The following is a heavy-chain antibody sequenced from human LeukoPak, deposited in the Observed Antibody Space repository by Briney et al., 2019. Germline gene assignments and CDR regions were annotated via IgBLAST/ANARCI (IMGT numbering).Heavy chain of an antibody. CDR2: INHSAST. D-gene: IGHD3-22*01. CDR1: GGSFSGYY. J-gene: IGHJ4*01. CDR3: ARAFDSSDYYLTY. V-gene: IGHV4-34*01. Sequence: PSETLSLTCAVYGGSFSGYYWSWIRQPPEKGLEWIGEINHSASTNYNPSLKSRVTISVDTSKNQFSLNLTSVTAADRAVYYCARAFDSSDYYLTYWGHGNLVTVSS.